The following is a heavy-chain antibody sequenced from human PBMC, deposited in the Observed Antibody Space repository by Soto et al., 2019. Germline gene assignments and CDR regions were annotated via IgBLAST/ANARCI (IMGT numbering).Heavy chain of an antibody. V-gene: IGHV4-59*01. CDR2: IYYSGST. Sequence: SETLSLTCTVSGGSISSYYWIWIRQPPGKGLEWIGYIYYSGSTNYNPSLKSRVTISVDTSKNQFSLKLSSVTAADTAVYYCARLTNYYDSSGYHGAFDIWGQGTMVTVSS. D-gene: IGHD3-22*01. CDR1: GGSISSYY. J-gene: IGHJ3*02. CDR3: ARLTNYYDSSGYHGAFDI.